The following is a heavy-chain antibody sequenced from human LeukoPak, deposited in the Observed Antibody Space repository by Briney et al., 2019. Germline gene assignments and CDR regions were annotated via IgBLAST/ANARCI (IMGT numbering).Heavy chain of an antibody. V-gene: IGHV4-34*01. D-gene: IGHD4-17*01. J-gene: IGHJ6*03. CDR2: INHSGST. CDR3: ARLCQRNGRTVTTRNYYYYYMDV. CDR1: GGSFSGYY. Sequence: PSETLSLTCAVYGGSFSGYYWSWIRQPPGKGLEWIGEINHSGSTNYNPSLKSRVTISVDTSKNQFSLKLSSVTAADTAVYYCARLCQRNGRTVTTRNYYYYYMDVWGKGTTVTISS.